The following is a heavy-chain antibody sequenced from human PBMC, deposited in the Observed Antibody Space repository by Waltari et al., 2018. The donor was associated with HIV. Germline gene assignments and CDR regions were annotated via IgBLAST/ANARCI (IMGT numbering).Heavy chain of an antibody. CDR1: GYTFTGYY. V-gene: IGHV1-2*02. J-gene: IGHJ6*02. D-gene: IGHD6-19*01. CDR3: ARVRIAVTGSYYYGMDV. CDR2: INPKSDGT. Sequence: QVQLVQSGAEVKKPGASVQVSCKASGYTFTGYYMHWVRQTPGQGLEWMGWINPKSDGTNYAQKFQGRVTMTRDTSTSAAYMELSRLRSDDTALYYCARVRIAVTGSYYYGMDVWGQGTTVT.